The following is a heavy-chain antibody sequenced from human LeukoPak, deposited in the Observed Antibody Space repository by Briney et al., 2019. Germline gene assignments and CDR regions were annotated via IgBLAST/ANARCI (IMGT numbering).Heavy chain of an antibody. D-gene: IGHD3-10*01. CDR1: GGTFSSYA. CDR2: IIPIFGTA. Sequence: ASVKVSCKASGGTFSSYAISWVRQAPGQGLEWMGGIIPIFGTANYAQKFQGRVTITADESTSTAYMELSSLRSEDTAVYYCATAASAVTMVSLDYWGQGTLVTVSS. V-gene: IGHV1-69*13. J-gene: IGHJ4*02. CDR3: ATAASAVTMVSLDY.